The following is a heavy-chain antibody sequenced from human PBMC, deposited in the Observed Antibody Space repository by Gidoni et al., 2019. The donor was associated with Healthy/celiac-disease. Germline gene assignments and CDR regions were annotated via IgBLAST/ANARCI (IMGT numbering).Heavy chain of an antibody. J-gene: IGHJ6*02. CDR1: GGSISSYY. Sequence: QVQLQESGPGLVKPSETLSLTCTVSGGSISSYYWSWIRQPPGKGLEWIGYIYYSGSTNYNPSLKSRVTISVDTSKNQFSLKLSSVTAADTAVYYCARDQRLRFLEWLPPSYYYYGMDVWGQGTTVTVSS. CDR3: ARDQRLRFLEWLPPSYYYYGMDV. D-gene: IGHD3-3*01. CDR2: IYYSGST. V-gene: IGHV4-59*01.